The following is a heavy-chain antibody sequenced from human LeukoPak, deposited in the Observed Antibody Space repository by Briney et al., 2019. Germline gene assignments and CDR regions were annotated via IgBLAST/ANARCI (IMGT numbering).Heavy chain of an antibody. Sequence: GGSLRLSCAASGFTVSSNYMSYVRQAPGKRLEWVSIIYSGGTTYYADSVKGRFTISRDNSKNTLSLQMSSLRAEDTAVYYCATSRITIFNNAFDIWGQGTMVTVSS. J-gene: IGHJ3*02. V-gene: IGHV3-53*01. CDR1: GFTVSSNY. D-gene: IGHD3-9*01. CDR3: ATSRITIFNNAFDI. CDR2: IYSGGTT.